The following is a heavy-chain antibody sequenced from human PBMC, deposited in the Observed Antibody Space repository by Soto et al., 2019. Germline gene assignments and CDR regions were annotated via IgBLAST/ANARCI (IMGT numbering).Heavy chain of an antibody. J-gene: IGHJ4*02. Sequence: PGGSLRLSCAASGFTFSNAWMSWVRQAPGKGLEWVGRIKSKTDGGTTDYAAPVKGRFTISRDDSKNTLYLQMNSLKTEDTAVYYCTTDFFDDGSGSYFDYWGQGTLVTVSS. D-gene: IGHD3-10*01. CDR2: IKSKTDGGTT. CDR1: GFTFSNAW. CDR3: TTDFFDDGSGSYFDY. V-gene: IGHV3-15*01.